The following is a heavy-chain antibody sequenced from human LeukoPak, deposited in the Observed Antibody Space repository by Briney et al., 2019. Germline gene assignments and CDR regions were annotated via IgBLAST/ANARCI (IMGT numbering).Heavy chain of an antibody. D-gene: IGHD3-22*01. CDR3: ASLYDSSGYYYGFDY. CDR1: GFTFSSYA. V-gene: IGHV3-30-3*01. J-gene: IGHJ4*02. Sequence: GRSLRLSCAASGFTFSSYAMHWVRQAPGKGLEWVAVISYDGSNKYYADSVKGRFTISRDNSKNTLSLHMNSLRAEDTAVYYCASLYDSSGYYYGFDYWGQGTLVTVSS. CDR2: ISYDGSNK.